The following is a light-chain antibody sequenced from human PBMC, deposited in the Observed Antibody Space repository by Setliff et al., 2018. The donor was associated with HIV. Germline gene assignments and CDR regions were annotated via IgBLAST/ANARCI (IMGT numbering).Light chain of an antibody. CDR3: QVWDSSSDPNYV. J-gene: IGLJ1*01. CDR2: DDT. Sequence: SYELAQPASVSVAPGKTARITCGGNNIGVKSVHWYQQKPGRAPVLVVYDDTERPSGIPERFSGSNSGNTATLTISRVEAGDEADYYCQVWDSSSDPNYVFGTGTKVTVL. CDR1: NIGVKS. V-gene: IGLV3-21*03.